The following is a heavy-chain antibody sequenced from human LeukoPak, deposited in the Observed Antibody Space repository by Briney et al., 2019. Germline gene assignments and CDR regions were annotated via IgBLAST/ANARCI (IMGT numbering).Heavy chain of an antibody. D-gene: IGHD3-22*01. CDR1: GLTFSSYS. CDR2: ISSSSSTI. J-gene: IGHJ4*02. CDR3: ARSRYDRGLDY. Sequence: PGGSLRLSGAASGLTFSSYSINGVRKAPGKGLEGVSYISSSSSTIYYADSVKGRFTISRDNAKNSLYLQMNSLRAEDTAVYYCARSRYDRGLDYWGQGTLVTVSS. V-gene: IGHV3-48*04.